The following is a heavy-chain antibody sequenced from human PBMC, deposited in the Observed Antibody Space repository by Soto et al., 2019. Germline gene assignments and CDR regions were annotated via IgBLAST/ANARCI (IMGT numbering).Heavy chain of an antibody. D-gene: IGHD6-6*01. CDR3: ARVMEPAAPEYIDN. CDR2: INPGDSDT. CDR1: GYSFTNYW. V-gene: IGHV5-51*01. J-gene: IGHJ4*02. Sequence: EVQLVQSGAEVKKPGESLKISCKGSGYSFTNYWIVWVRQKPGIGLEWMGIINPGDSDTRYSPSFEGQVTISADKSINPAYLQWSGLQASDTAMYYCARVMEPAAPEYIDNWGQGTLVTVSS.